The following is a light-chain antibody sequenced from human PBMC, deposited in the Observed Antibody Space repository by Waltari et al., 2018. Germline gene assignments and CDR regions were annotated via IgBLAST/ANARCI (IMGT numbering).Light chain of an antibody. Sequence: DIQMTQSPSTLSAFVGDRVTITCRASQTISSWLAWYQQKPGKAPKLLIYKASSLESGVPSTFSGSGSGTEFTLTISSLQPDDFATYYCQQYNSYPYTFGQGTKLEI. CDR2: KAS. CDR3: QQYNSYPYT. J-gene: IGKJ2*01. CDR1: QTISSW. V-gene: IGKV1-5*03.